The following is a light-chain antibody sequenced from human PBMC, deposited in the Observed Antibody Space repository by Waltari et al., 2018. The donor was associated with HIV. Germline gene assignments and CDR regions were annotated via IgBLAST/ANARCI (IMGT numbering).Light chain of an antibody. CDR3: CSYAGSNNPYV. CDR1: SSYLGAYNY. Sequence: QSALTQPPSASGSPGQSVTISCTGTSSYLGAYNYVSWYQQHPDKAPKLMIYDVSKRPSGVPDRFSGSKSGNTASLTVSGLQAEDEADYFCCSYAGSNNPYVFGTGTKVTVL. CDR2: DVS. V-gene: IGLV2-8*01. J-gene: IGLJ1*01.